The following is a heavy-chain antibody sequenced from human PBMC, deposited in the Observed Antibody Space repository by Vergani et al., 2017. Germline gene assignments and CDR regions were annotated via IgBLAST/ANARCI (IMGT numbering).Heavy chain of an antibody. J-gene: IGHJ4*02. D-gene: IGHD3-10*01. CDR1: GFTFSSYS. Sequence: EVQLVESGGGLVKPGGSLRLSCAASGFTFSSYSMNWVRQAPGKGLEWVSSISSSSSYIYYADSVKGRFTISRDNAKNSLYLQMNSLRAEDTAVYYCAXERVFSGRRGPKRGYFDYWGQGTLVTVSS. V-gene: IGHV3-21*01. CDR3: AXERVFSGRRGPKRGYFDY. CDR2: ISSSSSYI.